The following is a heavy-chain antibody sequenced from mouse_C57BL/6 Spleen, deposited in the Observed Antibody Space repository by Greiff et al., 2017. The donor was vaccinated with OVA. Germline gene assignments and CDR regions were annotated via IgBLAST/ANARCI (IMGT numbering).Heavy chain of an antibody. J-gene: IGHJ2*01. CDR2: INPSTGGT. CDR3: ALLDSSGDY. V-gene: IGHV1-42*01. CDR1: GYSFTGYY. Sequence: VQLQQSGPELVKPGASVKISCKASGYSFTGYYMNWVKQSPEKSLEWIGEINPSTGGTTYNQKFKAKATLTVDKSSSTAYMQLKSLTSEDSAVYYCALLDSSGDYWGQGTTLTVSS. D-gene: IGHD3-2*02.